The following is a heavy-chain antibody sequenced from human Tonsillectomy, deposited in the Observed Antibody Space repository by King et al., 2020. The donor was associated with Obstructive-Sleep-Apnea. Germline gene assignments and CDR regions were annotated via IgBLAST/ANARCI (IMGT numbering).Heavy chain of an antibody. CDR3: AKDRGAMIVEYYFDY. Sequence: HVQLVESGGGVVQPGRSLRLSCAASGFTFRSYGMHWVRQAPGKGLEWVAVIWYDGSNKYYADSVKGRFTISRDNSKNTLYLQMNSLRAEDTAVYYCAKDRGAMIVEYYFDYWGQGTLVTVSS. CDR1: GFTFRSYG. J-gene: IGHJ4*02. CDR2: IWYDGSNK. D-gene: IGHD3-22*01. V-gene: IGHV3-33*06.